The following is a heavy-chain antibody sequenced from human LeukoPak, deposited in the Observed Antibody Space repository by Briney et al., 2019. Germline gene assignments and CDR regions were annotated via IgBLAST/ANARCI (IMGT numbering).Heavy chain of an antibody. V-gene: IGHV3-48*03. CDR3: AREDGGGGSYL. J-gene: IGHJ5*02. CDR2: ISSSGSTI. Sequence: GGSLRLSCAASGFTFSSYEMNWVRQAPGKGLEWVSYISSSGSTIYYADSVKGRFTISRDNAKNSLYLQMNSLRAEDTAVYYCAREDGGGGSYLWGRGTLVTVSS. CDR1: GFTFSSYE. D-gene: IGHD1-26*01.